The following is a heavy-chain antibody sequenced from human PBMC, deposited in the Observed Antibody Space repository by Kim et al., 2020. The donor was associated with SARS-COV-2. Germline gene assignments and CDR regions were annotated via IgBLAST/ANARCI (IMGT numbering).Heavy chain of an antibody. CDR1: GGSISRSNEY. CDR3: ARHNRSYSRRETRFD. V-gene: IGHV4-39*01. Sequence: SETLSLTCTVSGGSISRSNEYWGWVCQPPGKGLEWIGTIDYTGNTYYNPSLKSRVTISVDTPKNQFFLKVSSLTAADTAAYYCARHNRSYSRRETRFD. D-gene: IGHD1-26*01. CDR2: IDYTGNT. J-gene: IGHJ5*02.